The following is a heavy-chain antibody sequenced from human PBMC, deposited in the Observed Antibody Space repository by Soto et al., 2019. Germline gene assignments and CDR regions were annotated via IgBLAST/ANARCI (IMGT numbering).Heavy chain of an antibody. Sequence: PGESLKISCKGSGYSFTGYWIGWVRQMPGKGLEWMGIIYPGDSDTRYSPSFQGQVTISADKSISTAYLQWSSLKASDTAMYYCAREVVRYDYVWGSYPGYWGQGTLVTVSS. CDR1: GYSFTGYW. D-gene: IGHD3-16*02. V-gene: IGHV5-51*01. J-gene: IGHJ4*02. CDR2: IYPGDSDT. CDR3: AREVVRYDYVWGSYPGY.